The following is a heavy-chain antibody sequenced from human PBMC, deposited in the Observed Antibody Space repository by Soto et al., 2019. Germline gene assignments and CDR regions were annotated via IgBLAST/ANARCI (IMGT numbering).Heavy chain of an antibody. Sequence: ASVKVSCKASGYTFTNYAIHWVRQAPGQRLEWMGWINAGNGKTNYAQKLQGRVTMTTDTSTSTAYMELRSLRSDDTAVYYCARSSGSAYWFDPWGQGTLVTVSS. CDR1: GYTFTNYA. J-gene: IGHJ5*02. CDR2: INAGNGKT. D-gene: IGHD6-6*01. CDR3: ARSSGSAYWFDP. V-gene: IGHV1-18*01.